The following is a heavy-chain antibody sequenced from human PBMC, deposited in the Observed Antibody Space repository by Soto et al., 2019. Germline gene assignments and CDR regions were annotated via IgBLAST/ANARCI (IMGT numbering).Heavy chain of an antibody. CDR3: ARLGNIFDFDN. D-gene: IGHD2-21*01. V-gene: IGHV5-51*01. CDR1: GYIFTNYW. J-gene: IGHJ4*01. CDR2: IYPGDSDT. Sequence: GESLKISCQVSGYIFTNYWIGWVRQMPVKVLEWMGIIYPGDSDTRYSPSFQVQVTISADKSISTAYLQWSSLKASDTAMYYWARLGNIFDFDNSGHGTLVTVSS.